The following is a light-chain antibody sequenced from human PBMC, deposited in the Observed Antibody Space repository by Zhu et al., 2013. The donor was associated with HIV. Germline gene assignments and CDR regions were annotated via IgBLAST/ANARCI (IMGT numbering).Light chain of an antibody. Sequence: QSVLTQPPSVSGAPGQRVTISCTGSSSNIGSHYDVHWYQQLPGTAPKLLIYGNSNRPSGVPDRFSGSKSGTSASLAITGLQAEDEAGYYCQSYDSSLSGVVFGGGTNLTVL. CDR2: GNS. CDR3: QSYDSSLSGVV. CDR1: SSNIGSHYD. V-gene: IGLV1-40*01. J-gene: IGLJ2*01.